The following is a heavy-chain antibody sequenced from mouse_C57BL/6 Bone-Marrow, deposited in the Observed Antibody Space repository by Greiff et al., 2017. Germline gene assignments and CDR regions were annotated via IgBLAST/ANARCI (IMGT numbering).Heavy chain of an antibody. V-gene: IGHV3-6*01. CDR2: ISYDGSN. Sequence: VQLQQSGPGLVKPSQSLSLTCSVTGYSITSGYYWNWIRQFPGNKLEWMGYISYDGSNNYNPSLKNRISITRDTSKNQFFLKLNSVTTEDTATYYCARNLYYGSNYFDYWGQGTTLTVSS. CDR1: GYSITSGYY. CDR3: ARNLYYGSNYFDY. D-gene: IGHD1-1*01. J-gene: IGHJ2*01.